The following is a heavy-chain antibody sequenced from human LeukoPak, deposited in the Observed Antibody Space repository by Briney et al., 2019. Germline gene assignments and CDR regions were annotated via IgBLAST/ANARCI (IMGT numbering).Heavy chain of an antibody. D-gene: IGHD2-15*01. CDR1: GFTFSTYG. CDR3: AKDEGYCSGGSCYLGAFDI. V-gene: IGHV3-23*01. J-gene: IGHJ3*02. Sequence: GGSLRLSCVASGFTFSTYGMSWVRQAPGKGLEWVSGISGSGGSTYYADSVKGRFTISRDNSKNTLYLQMNSLRAEDTAVYYCAKDEGYCSGGSCYLGAFDIWGQGTMVTVSS. CDR2: ISGSGGST.